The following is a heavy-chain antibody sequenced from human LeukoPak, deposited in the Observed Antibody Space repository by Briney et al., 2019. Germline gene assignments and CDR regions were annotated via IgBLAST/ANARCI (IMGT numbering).Heavy chain of an antibody. V-gene: IGHV3-23*01. CDR2: ISGSGGST. CDR1: GFTFSSYG. CDR3: AREGTDRTSWYHWFDP. D-gene: IGHD6-13*01. Sequence: GGSLRLSCAASGFTFSSYGMSWVRQAPGKGLEWVSAISGSGGSTYYADSVKGRFTISRDNSKNTLYLQMNSLRAEDTAVYYCAREGTDRTSWYHWFDPWGQGTLVTVSS. J-gene: IGHJ5*02.